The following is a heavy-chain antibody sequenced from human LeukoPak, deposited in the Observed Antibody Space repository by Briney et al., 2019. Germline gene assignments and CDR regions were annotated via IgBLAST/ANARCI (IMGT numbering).Heavy chain of an antibody. CDR1: GFTFSSYA. CDR3: ARDSAGNDY. J-gene: IGHJ4*02. Sequence: GGSLRLSCAASGFTFSSYAMSWVRQAPGKGLEWDSAISGSGGSTYYADSVKGRFTISRDNAKNSLYLQMNSLRAEDTAMYYCARDSAGNDYWGQGTLVTVSS. CDR2: ISGSGGST. D-gene: IGHD6-13*01. V-gene: IGHV3-23*01.